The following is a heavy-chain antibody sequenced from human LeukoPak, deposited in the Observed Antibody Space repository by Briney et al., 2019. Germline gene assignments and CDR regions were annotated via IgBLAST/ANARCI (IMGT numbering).Heavy chain of an antibody. CDR1: GGSISSYY. V-gene: IGHV4-4*07. CDR2: IYTSGNT. CDR3: ARVDLRAAFFDY. D-gene: IGHD2-15*01. J-gene: IGHJ4*02. Sequence: MTSETLSLTCTVSGGSISSYYWTWIRQPAGKGLEWIGRIYTSGNTGYNPSLKSRVTMSVDTSKNQLSLNLSSVTAADTAVYYCARVDLRAAFFDYWGQGTLVTVSS.